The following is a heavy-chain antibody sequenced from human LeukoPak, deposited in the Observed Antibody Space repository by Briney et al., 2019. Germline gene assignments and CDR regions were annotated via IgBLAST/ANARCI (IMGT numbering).Heavy chain of an antibody. CDR1: GYTFTCYY. CDR3: AVLKYPVV. Sequence: ASVKVSCKASGYTFTCYYMHWVRQAPGQGLEWMGWINPNSGATNYALEFQGRVTMTRDTSITTAYMELSRLRSDDTAVYYCAVLKYPVVWGQGTLVTVSS. V-gene: IGHV1-2*02. D-gene: IGHD3-22*01. J-gene: IGHJ4*02. CDR2: INPNSGAT.